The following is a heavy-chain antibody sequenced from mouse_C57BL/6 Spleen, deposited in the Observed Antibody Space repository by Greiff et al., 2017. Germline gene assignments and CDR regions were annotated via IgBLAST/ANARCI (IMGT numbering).Heavy chain of an antibody. CDR3: ARWDSSGHYLDY. J-gene: IGHJ2*01. Sequence: EVQLQQSGPVLVKPGASMKMSCKASGYTFTDYYMNWVKQSHGKSLEWIGVINPYNGGTSYNQKFKGKATLTVDKSSSTAYMELNSLTSEDSAVYYCARWDSSGHYLDYWGQGTTLTVSS. D-gene: IGHD3-2*02. V-gene: IGHV1-19*01. CDR2: INPYNGGT. CDR1: GYTFTDYY.